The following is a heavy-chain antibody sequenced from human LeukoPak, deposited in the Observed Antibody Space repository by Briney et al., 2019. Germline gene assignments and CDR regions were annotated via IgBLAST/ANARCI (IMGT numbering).Heavy chain of an antibody. CDR2: IYYSGST. CDR1: GGSLSNYY. V-gene: IGHV4-59*13. J-gene: IGHJ6*02. CDR3: ARTGYCSRISCYPYYYGMDV. D-gene: IGHD2-2*01. Sequence: SETLSLTCTVSGGSLSNYYWSWIRQPPGKGLEWIGYIYYSGSTEYNPSLKSRVTISVDTSKNQFSLNLSSVTAADTAMYYCARTGYCSRISCYPYYYGMDVWGQGTTVTVPS.